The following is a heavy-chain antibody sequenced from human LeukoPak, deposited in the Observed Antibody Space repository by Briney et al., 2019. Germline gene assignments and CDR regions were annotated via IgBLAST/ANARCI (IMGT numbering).Heavy chain of an antibody. CDR1: GFTFSSYE. V-gene: IGHV3-48*03. CDR3: ARVTRGGVFDY. D-gene: IGHD3-16*01. Sequence: GGSLRLSCAASGFTFSSYEMKWVRQAPGKGLEWVSYISSSGTTIYYADSVKGRFTISRDNAKNSLYLQMNSLRAEDTAIYYCARVTRGGVFDYWGQGTLVTVSS. CDR2: ISSSGTTI. J-gene: IGHJ4*02.